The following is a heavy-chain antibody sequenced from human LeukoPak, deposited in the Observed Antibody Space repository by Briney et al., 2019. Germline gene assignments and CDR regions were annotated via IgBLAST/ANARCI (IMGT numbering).Heavy chain of an antibody. CDR2: MNPNSGNT. Sequence: ASVKVSCRAPGYTFTSCDINWVRQATGQGLEWMGWMNPNSGNTGYGQSFQGRITMTRDISIGTAYMELSNLTSEDTAIYYCTRGSSGRRDNWGQGTLVTVSA. V-gene: IGHV1-8*01. D-gene: IGHD6-19*01. CDR1: GYTFTSCD. J-gene: IGHJ4*02. CDR3: TRGSSGRRDN.